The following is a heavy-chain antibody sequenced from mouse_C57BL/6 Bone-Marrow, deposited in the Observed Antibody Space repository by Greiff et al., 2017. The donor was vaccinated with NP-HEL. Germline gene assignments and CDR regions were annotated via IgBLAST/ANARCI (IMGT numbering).Heavy chain of an antibody. CDR2: TYPGNSDT. CDR3: TRGETRFITTVVATGYFDV. V-gene: IGHV1-5*01. D-gene: IGHD1-1*01. CDR1: GYTFTSYW. J-gene: IGHJ1*03. Sequence: VQLQQSGTVLARPGASVKMSCKTSGYTFTSYWMHWVKQRPGQGLEWIGATYPGNSDTSYNQKFKAKAKLTAVTSASTAYMELSSLTNEDSAVYYYTRGETRFITTVVATGYFDVWGTGTAVTVSS.